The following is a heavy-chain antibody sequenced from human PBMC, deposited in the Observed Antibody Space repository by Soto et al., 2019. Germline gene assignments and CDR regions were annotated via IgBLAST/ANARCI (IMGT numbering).Heavy chain of an antibody. D-gene: IGHD1-26*01. J-gene: IGHJ3*02. V-gene: IGHV4-34*01. CDR1: GGSFSGYY. Sequence: SETLSLTCAVYGGSFSGYYWSWIRQPPGKGLEWIGEINHSGSTNYNPSLKSRVTISVDTSKNQFSLKLSSVTAADTAVYYCARAHIWDDAFDIWGQGTMVTVSS. CDR2: INHSGST. CDR3: ARAHIWDDAFDI.